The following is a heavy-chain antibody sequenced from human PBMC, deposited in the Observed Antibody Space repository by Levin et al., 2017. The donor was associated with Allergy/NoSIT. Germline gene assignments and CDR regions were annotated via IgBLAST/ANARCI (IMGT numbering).Heavy chain of an antibody. J-gene: IGHJ4*02. CDR3: AKDVVFGTSSWSLDF. CDR2: IPYDESDK. Sequence: GGSLRLSCAASGFTFSSYWMHWVRQAPGKGLEWVAVIPYDESDKFYADSVKGRFTISRDNTKNTLYLQMNSLRSEDAAVYYCAKDVVFGTSSWSLDFWGQGTLVTVSS. V-gene: IGHV3-30*18. CDR1: GFTFSSYW. D-gene: IGHD6-13*01.